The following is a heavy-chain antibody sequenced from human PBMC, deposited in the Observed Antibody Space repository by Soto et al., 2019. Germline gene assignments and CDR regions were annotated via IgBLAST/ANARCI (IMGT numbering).Heavy chain of an antibody. D-gene: IGHD3-9*01. CDR2: FDPEDGET. CDR1: GGTFSSYT. J-gene: IGHJ4*02. CDR3: ATYYDILTGYYPFDY. Sequence: ASVKVSCKASGGTFSSYTISWVRQAPGKGLEWMGGFDPEDGETIYAQKFQGRVTMTEDTSTDTAYMELSSLRSEDTAVYYCATYYDILTGYYPFDYWGQGTLVTVSS. V-gene: IGHV1-24*01.